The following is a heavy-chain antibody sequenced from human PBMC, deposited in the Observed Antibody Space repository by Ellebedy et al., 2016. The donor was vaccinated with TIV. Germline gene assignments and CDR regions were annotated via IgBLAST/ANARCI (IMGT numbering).Heavy chain of an antibody. Sequence: PGGSLRLSCAASGFSFRSYWMSWVRQAPGKGLEWVANIYQDGSDQYYVDSVKGRFTISRDNANKYLFLQMNNLRVEDTAVYYCARRGSYGDYAVQINSWFDTWGRGTLVTVSS. J-gene: IGHJ5*02. V-gene: IGHV3-7*01. D-gene: IGHD4-17*01. CDR2: IYQDGSDQ. CDR3: ARRGSYGDYAVQINSWFDT. CDR1: GFSFRSYW.